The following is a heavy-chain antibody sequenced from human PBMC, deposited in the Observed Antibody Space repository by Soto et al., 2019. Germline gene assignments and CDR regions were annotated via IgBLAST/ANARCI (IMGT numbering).Heavy chain of an antibody. CDR3: AREENCSDGICYSEYFQR. V-gene: IGHV1-46*01. Sequence: QVQLVQSGAEVKKPGASVKVSCKASGYIFTAYSMHWVRQAPGQGLEWMGVVNPSGGSTNYAQKFPGRITMTRDTSTSTVYMDLSSLKSEDTAVYYCAREENCSDGICYSEYFQRWGQGTLVTVSS. CDR2: VNPSGGST. D-gene: IGHD2-15*01. CDR1: GYIFTAYS. J-gene: IGHJ1*01.